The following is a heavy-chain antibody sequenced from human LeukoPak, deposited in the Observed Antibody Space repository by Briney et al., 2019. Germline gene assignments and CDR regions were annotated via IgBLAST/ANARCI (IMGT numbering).Heavy chain of an antibody. Sequence: GGSLRLSCSASGFTFSNYAMHWVRQARGKGREYVSAISSNGGSTYYADSVKGRFTISRDNSKNTLHLQMSSLRAEETAVYYCVRGSAFGDLDSWGQGTLVTVSS. V-gene: IGHV3-64D*09. J-gene: IGHJ4*02. CDR1: GFTFSNYA. CDR2: ISSNGGST. CDR3: VRGSAFGDLDS. D-gene: IGHD3-10*01.